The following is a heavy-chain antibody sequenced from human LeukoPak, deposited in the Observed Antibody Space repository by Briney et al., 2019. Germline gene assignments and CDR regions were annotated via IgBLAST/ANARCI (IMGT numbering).Heavy chain of an antibody. CDR2: INWNDDSI. CDR1: GFTFDDDG. D-gene: IGHD3-10*01. V-gene: IGHV3-20*01. Sequence: GGSLRLSCAASGFTFDDDGMNWVRQAPGKGLEWVSGINWNDDSIGYADSVKGRFTISRDKAKNSLYLQMNSLRAEDTALYHCARARYGSGSYEIFFDYWGQGSLVTVSS. CDR3: ARARYGSGSYEIFFDY. J-gene: IGHJ4*02.